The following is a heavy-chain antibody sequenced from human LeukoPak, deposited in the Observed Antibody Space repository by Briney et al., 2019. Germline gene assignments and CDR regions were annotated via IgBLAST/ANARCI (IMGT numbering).Heavy chain of an antibody. CDR3: ARTSVYSSLAF. Sequence: SQTLSLTCVISGDSISSNTASWNWIRQSPSRGLEWLGRTYYMSRWYDDYADSVRSRITINPDGCKNEFSLHLTSVTPDDTAMYYWARTSVYSSLAFWGQGTPVTVSS. CDR1: GDSISSNTAS. CDR2: TYYMSRWYD. J-gene: IGHJ4*02. D-gene: IGHD6-19*01. V-gene: IGHV6-1*01.